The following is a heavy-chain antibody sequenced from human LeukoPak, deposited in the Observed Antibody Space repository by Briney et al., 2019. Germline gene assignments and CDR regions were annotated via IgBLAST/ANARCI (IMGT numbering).Heavy chain of an antibody. D-gene: IGHD6-19*01. CDR3: AKSEGIAVAGTVSDY. V-gene: IGHV3-23*01. Sequence: GGSLRLSCAASGFTLSSYAMSWVRQAPGKGLEWVSAISGSGGSTYYADSVKGRFTISRDNSKNTLYPQMNSLRAEDTAVYYCAKSEGIAVAGTVSDYWGQGTLVTVSS. CDR1: GFTLSSYA. CDR2: ISGSGGST. J-gene: IGHJ4*02.